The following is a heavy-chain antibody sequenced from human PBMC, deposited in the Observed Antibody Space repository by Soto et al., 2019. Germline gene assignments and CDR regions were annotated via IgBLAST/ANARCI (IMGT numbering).Heavy chain of an antibody. J-gene: IGHJ4*02. CDR2: ISAFNGNT. CDR3: ARDRSSGWADLVFDY. CDR1: RDTFASKA. D-gene: IGHD6-19*01. V-gene: IGHV1-18*01. Sequence: GISVKLRSEERRDTFASKARRWPCHLKEQGLGWVGGISAFNGNTNKAQELQGRGTMTTGPSPNTTYKGVGNLRSDDTAVYYCARDRSSGWADLVFDYWGQGTLLTVSS.